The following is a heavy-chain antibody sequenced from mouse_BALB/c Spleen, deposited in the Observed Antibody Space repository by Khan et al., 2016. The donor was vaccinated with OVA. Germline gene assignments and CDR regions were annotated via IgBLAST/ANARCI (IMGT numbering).Heavy chain of an antibody. V-gene: IGHV1S136*01. Sequence: EVQLQESGPELVKPGTSVKLSCKASGYRITSYLIHWVKQMPGQGLEWIGYINPYNGATYYNEKFKDKATLTSDKSSNTAYLQLSSLTSEDSAVYYCLRGNWLSYYFYFWGQGTTLTVSS. CDR3: LRGNWLSYYFYF. CDR2: INPYNGAT. D-gene: IGHD3-3*01. J-gene: IGHJ2*01. CDR1: GYRITSYL.